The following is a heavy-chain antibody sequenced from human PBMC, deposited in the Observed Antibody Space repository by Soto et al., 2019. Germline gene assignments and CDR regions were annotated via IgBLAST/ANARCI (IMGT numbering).Heavy chain of an antibody. Sequence: PGESLKISCKGSGYSFTSYWISWVRQMPGKGLEWMGRIETSDSYTNYSPSFQGNVTISAEKSISTAYLQWSSLKASDTAMYYCARQIPLAVAVMMAYGMDVWGQGTTVTVSS. CDR3: ARQIPLAVAVMMAYGMDV. J-gene: IGHJ6*02. CDR1: GYSFTSYW. D-gene: IGHD6-19*01. CDR2: IETSDSYT. V-gene: IGHV5-10-1*01.